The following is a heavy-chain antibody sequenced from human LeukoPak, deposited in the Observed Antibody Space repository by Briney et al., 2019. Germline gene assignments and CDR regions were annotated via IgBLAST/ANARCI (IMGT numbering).Heavy chain of an antibody. CDR3: AREWLDDAFDF. CDR2: INPSGGST. J-gene: IGHJ3*01. D-gene: IGHD6-19*01. Sequence: ASVKVSCKASGYTFISYNMHWVRQAPGQGLEWMGTINPSGGSTIYAQKLQGRVTMTRDTSTSTFYMELSSLSSEDTAVYYCAREWLDDAFDFWGHGTMVTVSS. V-gene: IGHV1-46*04. CDR1: GYTFISYN.